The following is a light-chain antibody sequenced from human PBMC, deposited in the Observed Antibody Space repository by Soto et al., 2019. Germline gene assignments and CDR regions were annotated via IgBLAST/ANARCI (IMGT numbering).Light chain of an antibody. V-gene: IGKV1-5*01. Sequence: DIQLTQSPSALSASVGDRVTITCRASQSISSWLAWYQQKPGKAPKLLIFEASILESGVPSRFSGSGSGTEFTLTISSLQPDDFATYYCQQYNSYPWTFGQGTKVDIK. CDR1: QSISSW. CDR3: QQYNSYPWT. CDR2: EAS. J-gene: IGKJ1*01.